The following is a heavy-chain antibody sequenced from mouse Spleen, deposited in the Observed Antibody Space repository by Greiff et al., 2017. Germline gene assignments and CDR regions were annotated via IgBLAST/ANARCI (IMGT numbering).Heavy chain of an antibody. V-gene: IGHV1-54*01. Sequence: QVQLKESGAELVRPGTSVKVSCKASGYAFTNYLIEWVKQRPGQGLEWIGVINPGSGGTNYNEKFKGKATLTADKSSSTAYMQLSSLTSEDSAVYFCAREGPYYAMDYWGQGTSVTVSS. CDR3: AREGPYYAMDY. CDR1: GYAFTNYL. J-gene: IGHJ4*01. CDR2: INPGSGGT.